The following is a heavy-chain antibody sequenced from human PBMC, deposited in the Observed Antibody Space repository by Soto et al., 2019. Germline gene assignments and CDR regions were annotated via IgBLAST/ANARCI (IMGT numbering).Heavy chain of an antibody. J-gene: IGHJ3*02. Sequence: GGSLRLSCAASGFTFSSYAMSWVRQAPGKGLEWVSAISGSGGSTYYADSVKGRFTISRDNSKNTLYLQMNSLRAEDTAVYYCAKEGYSSSWYSGTDAFDIWGQGTMVTVSS. CDR1: GFTFSSYA. V-gene: IGHV3-23*01. D-gene: IGHD6-13*01. CDR3: AKEGYSSSWYSGTDAFDI. CDR2: ISGSGGST.